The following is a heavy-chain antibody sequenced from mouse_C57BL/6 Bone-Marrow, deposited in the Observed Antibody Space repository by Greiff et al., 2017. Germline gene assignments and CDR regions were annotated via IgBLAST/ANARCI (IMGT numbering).Heavy chain of an antibody. J-gene: IGHJ3*01. CDR3: ARGDSSGYGWFAY. Sequence: EVKLEESGPGMVKPSQSLSLTCTVTGYSITSGYDWHWIRHFPGNKLEWMGYISSSGSTNYNPSLKSRISITHDTSKNHFFLKLNSVTTEDTATYYCARGDSSGYGWFAYWGQGTLVTVSA. CDR1: GYSITSGYD. V-gene: IGHV3-1*01. D-gene: IGHD3-2*02. CDR2: ISSSGST.